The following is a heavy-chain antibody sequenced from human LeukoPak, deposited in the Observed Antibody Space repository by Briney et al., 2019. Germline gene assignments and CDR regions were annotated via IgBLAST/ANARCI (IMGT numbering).Heavy chain of an antibody. J-gene: IGHJ4*02. V-gene: IGHV4-59*08. CDR1: GGSISSYY. D-gene: IGHD6-13*01. CDR3: ARYIAAAFDY. Sequence: SETLSLTCTVSGGSISSYYWSWIRQPPGKGLEWIGYIYYSGSTNYNPSLKSRVTISVDTSKNQFSLKLSSVTAADTAVYYCARYIAAAFDYWGQGTLVTVSS. CDR2: IYYSGST.